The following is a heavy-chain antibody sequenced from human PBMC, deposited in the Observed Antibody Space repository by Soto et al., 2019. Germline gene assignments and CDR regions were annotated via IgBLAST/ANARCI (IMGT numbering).Heavy chain of an antibody. Sequence: QVQLVQSGAEVKKPGASVKVSCKASGYTFTSYGISWVRQAPGQGIEWMGCISAYNGNTNYAQKHQGRVTMTTDTSKSKAYMELRSMISDDTAVYYCARDDGQDGTTSRRYFDLLGQGTLVTVSS. V-gene: IGHV1-18*01. CDR1: GYTFTSYG. CDR2: ISAYNGNT. D-gene: IGHD1-7*01. CDR3: ARDDGQDGTTSRRYFDL. J-gene: IGHJ4*02.